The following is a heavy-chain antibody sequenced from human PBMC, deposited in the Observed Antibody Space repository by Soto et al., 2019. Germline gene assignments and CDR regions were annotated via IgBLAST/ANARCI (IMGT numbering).Heavy chain of an antibody. D-gene: IGHD5-12*01. CDR1: GYTFANYG. V-gene: IGHV1-18*01. J-gene: IGHJ4*02. CDR3: ARGGPHIYSGSWNYYFDY. Sequence: QVLLVQSGAELKEPGASVKISCKTSGYTFANYGVTWVRQAPGQGLEWVGCNTDYAQKFQGTVTMTRDTSTSTAYLELRSLKSDDTAVYYRARGGPHIYSGSWNYYFDYWGQGTLVTVSS. CDR2: NT.